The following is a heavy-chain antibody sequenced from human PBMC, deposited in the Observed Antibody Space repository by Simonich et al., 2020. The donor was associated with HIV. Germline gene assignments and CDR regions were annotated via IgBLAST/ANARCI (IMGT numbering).Heavy chain of an antibody. J-gene: IGHJ6*03. V-gene: IGHV4-34*01. Sequence: QVQLQQLGAGLLKPSETLSLTCAVYGGSFSGYYWTWIRQPPGKGLEWIGENHDRGSTNHKPSLKSRVTMSVDKSKNQFSLKLKSVIAADTAVYYCAAGNPLLRFLEWEGTYMDVWGKGTTVTVSS. CDR1: GGSFSGYY. D-gene: IGHD3-3*01. CDR2: NHDRGST. CDR3: AAGNPLLRFLEWEGTYMDV.